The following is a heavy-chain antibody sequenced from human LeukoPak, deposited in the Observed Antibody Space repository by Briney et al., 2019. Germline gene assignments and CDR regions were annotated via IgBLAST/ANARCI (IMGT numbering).Heavy chain of an antibody. CDR2: INPNSGGT. V-gene: IGHV1-2*06. CDR1: GYTFTGYY. CDR3: ASRYYYDSSGLYYYMDV. J-gene: IGHJ6*03. D-gene: IGHD3-22*01. Sequence: ASVKVSCKASGYTFTGYYMHWVRQAPGQGLEWMGRINPNSGGTNYAQKFQGRVTMTRDTSISTAYMELSSLRSEDTAVYYCASRYYYDSSGLYYYMDVWGKGTTVTVSS.